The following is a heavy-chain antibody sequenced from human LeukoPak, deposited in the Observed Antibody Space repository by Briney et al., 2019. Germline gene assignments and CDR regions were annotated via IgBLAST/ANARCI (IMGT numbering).Heavy chain of an antibody. D-gene: IGHD3-9*01. Sequence: TPSQTLSLTCTVSGGSISSGGYYWSWIRQHPGKGLEWIGYIYYSGSTYYNPSLKSRVTISVDTSKNQSSLKLSSVTAADTAVYYCARSYYDILTGYSDWGQGTLVTVSS. CDR2: IYYSGST. CDR3: ARSYYDILTGYSD. V-gene: IGHV4-31*03. J-gene: IGHJ4*02. CDR1: GGSISSGGYY.